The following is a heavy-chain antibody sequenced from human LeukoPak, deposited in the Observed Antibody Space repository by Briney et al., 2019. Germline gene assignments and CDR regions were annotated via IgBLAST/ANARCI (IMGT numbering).Heavy chain of an antibody. CDR2: ISGSGEDT. CDR1: GFTFTNYA. D-gene: IGHD5-24*01. V-gene: IGHV3-23*01. J-gene: IGHJ4*02. CDR3: AKNIRNGWAFYDY. Sequence: GGSLRLSCAASGFTFTNYAMTWVRQAPGKGLEWVSAISGSGEDTYYTDSVKGRFTVSRDNSKNTLYLQMNSLRAGDTAVYYCAKNIRNGWAFYDYWGQGKLVTVSS.